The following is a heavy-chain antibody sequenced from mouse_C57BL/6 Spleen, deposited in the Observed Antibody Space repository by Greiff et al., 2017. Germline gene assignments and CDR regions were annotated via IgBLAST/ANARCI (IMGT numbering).Heavy chain of an antibody. D-gene: IGHD1-1*01. J-gene: IGHJ1*03. CDR3: ARGAYGSRYSYFDV. Sequence: VQLQQSGAELVKPGASVKMSCKASGYTFTSYWITWVKQRPGQGLEWIGDIYPGSGSTNYNEKFKSKATLTVDTSSSTAYMQLSSLTSEDSAVYYCARGAYGSRYSYFDVWGTGTTVTVSS. CDR2: IYPGSGST. CDR1: GYTFTSYW. V-gene: IGHV1-55*01.